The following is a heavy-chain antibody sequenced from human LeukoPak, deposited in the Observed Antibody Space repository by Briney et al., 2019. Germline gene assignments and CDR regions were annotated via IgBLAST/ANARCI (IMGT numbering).Heavy chain of an antibody. V-gene: IGHV1-69*04. CDR3: ARDPGVVGATGWFDP. D-gene: IGHD1-26*01. CDR1: GYTFTSYA. Sequence: SVKVSCKASGYTFTSYAISWVRQAPGQGLEWMGRIIPILGIANYAQKFQGRVTITADKSTSTAYMELSSLRSEDTAVYYCARDPGVVGATGWFDPWGQGTLVTVSS. CDR2: IIPILGIA. J-gene: IGHJ5*02.